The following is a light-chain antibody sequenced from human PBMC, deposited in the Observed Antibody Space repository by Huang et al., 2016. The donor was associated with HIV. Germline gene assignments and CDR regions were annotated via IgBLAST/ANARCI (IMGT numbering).Light chain of an antibody. CDR3: QQYNDWPPYT. CDR1: HRVTTN. Sequence: EIVMTQSPATLSVSPGERATLSCRASHRVTTNLAWYQQKPGQAPRLLIYGASTRATGGPARFSGSGSGTEFTRTISSLQSEDFAVYYCQQYNDWPPYTFGQGTKLEIK. J-gene: IGKJ2*01. V-gene: IGKV3-15*01. CDR2: GAS.